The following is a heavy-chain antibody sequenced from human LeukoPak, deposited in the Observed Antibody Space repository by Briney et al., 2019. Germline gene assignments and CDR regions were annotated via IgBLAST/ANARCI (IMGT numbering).Heavy chain of an antibody. Sequence: SETLSLTCTVSGGSFSNHFWSWIRQPPGKGLEWIGYISYSGSAHYAPSLKSRVTISVDTSRNQFSLKLSSVTAADTAMYYCASGVAVDPDTFDIWGLGTLVTVSS. J-gene: IGHJ3*02. D-gene: IGHD6-19*01. CDR2: ISYSGSA. CDR1: GGSFSNHF. CDR3: ASGVAVDPDTFDI. V-gene: IGHV4-59*08.